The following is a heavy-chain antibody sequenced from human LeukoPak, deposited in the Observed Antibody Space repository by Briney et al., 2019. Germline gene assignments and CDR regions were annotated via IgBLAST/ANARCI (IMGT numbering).Heavy chain of an antibody. CDR1: GCTFSSYW. D-gene: IGHD5-24*01. J-gene: IGHJ4*02. Sequence: PGGSLTLSCGASGCTFSSYWMSWVRQAPGKGLEWVANIKEDGTETYVDSVKGRFTISRDNAKNSLYLQMNSLRVEDTAVYYCAKEGRSLQTYWGQGTLVTVSS. CDR2: IKEDGTET. V-gene: IGHV3-7*03. CDR3: AKEGRSLQTY.